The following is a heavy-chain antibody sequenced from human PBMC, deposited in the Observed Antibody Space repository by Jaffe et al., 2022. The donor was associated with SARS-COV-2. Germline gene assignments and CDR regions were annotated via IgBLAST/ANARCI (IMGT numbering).Heavy chain of an antibody. J-gene: IGHJ4*02. Sequence: QVQLLQSGGEVKKPGASVTVSCKTSGYTFSNHDINWVRQAPGQGLEWMGWISIYNGHTNYAQNFRGRVTMTTDTSTSTVYMELRSLSSADTAIYYCAKEIRAVSGTGFDSWGQGTLVTVSS. CDR3: AKEIRAVSGTGFDS. CDR1: GYTFSNHD. CDR2: ISIYNGHT. V-gene: IGHV1-18*01. D-gene: IGHD6-19*01.